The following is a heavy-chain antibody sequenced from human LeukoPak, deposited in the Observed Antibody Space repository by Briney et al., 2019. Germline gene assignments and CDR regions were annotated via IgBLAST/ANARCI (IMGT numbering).Heavy chain of an antibody. V-gene: IGHV4-34*01. D-gene: IGHD4-17*01. CDR1: GGSFSGYY. J-gene: IGHJ5*02. Sequence: SETLSLTCAVYGGSFSGYYWSWIRQPPGKGLEWIGEINHSGSTNYNPSLKSRVTMSVDTSKNQFSLKLSSVTAADTAVYYCAGDPTVTKSDNWFDPWGQGTLVTVSS. CDR2: INHSGST. CDR3: AGDPTVTKSDNWFDP.